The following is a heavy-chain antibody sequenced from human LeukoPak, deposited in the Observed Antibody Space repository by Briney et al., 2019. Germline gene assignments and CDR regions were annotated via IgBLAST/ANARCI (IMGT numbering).Heavy chain of an antibody. V-gene: IGHV3-21*01. D-gene: IGHD5-18*01. Sequence: PGGSLRLSCAASGFTFSTYSMNWVRQAPGKGLEWVSSISSSSSYIYYADSVKGRFTISRDNAKNSLYLQMNSLRAEDTAVYYCARERDTAMVRNAFDIWGQGTMVTVSS. CDR2: ISSSSSYI. J-gene: IGHJ3*02. CDR3: ARERDTAMVRNAFDI. CDR1: GFTFSTYS.